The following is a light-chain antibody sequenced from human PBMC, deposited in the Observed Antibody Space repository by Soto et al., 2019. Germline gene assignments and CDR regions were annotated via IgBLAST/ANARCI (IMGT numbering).Light chain of an antibody. CDR1: QSISSW. CDR2: KAS. CDR3: QHYNSYSEA. Sequence: DIQMTQSPSTLSSSVGDRFTIACRASQSISSWLAWYQQKPGKAPKLLIYKASGLESGVPSRFSGSGSGTDFTLTISSLQPDDFATYYCQHYNSYSEAFGQGTRLEIK. V-gene: IGKV1-5*03. J-gene: IGKJ5*01.